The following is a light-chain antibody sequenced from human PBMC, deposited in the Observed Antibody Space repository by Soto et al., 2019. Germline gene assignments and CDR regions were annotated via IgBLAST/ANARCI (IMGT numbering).Light chain of an antibody. V-gene: IGKV1-5*03. J-gene: IGKJ1*01. CDR1: HSISSW. CDR3: QQYNSYWT. Sequence: DIQMTQSPSTLSASVGDRVTITCRASHSISSWLAWYQQKPGKAPKLLIYKASNLERGVPSRFSGSGSGTEFTLTISSLQPDDFATYFFQQYNSYWTFGQGTKVDIK. CDR2: KAS.